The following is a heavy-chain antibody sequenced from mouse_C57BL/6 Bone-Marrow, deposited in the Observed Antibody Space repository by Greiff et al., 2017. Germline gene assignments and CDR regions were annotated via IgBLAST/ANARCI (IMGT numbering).Heavy chain of an antibody. CDR2: IRLKSDNYAT. CDR3: TVLYYYGSSLYWYFDV. Sequence: DVMLVESGGGLVQPGGSMKLSCVASGFTFSNYWMNWVRQSPEKGLEWVAQIRLKSDNYATHYAESVKGRFTISRDDSKSSVYLQMNNLRAEDTGIYYCTVLYYYGSSLYWYFDVWGTGTTVTVSS. CDR1: GFTFSNYW. J-gene: IGHJ1*03. D-gene: IGHD1-1*01. V-gene: IGHV6-3*01.